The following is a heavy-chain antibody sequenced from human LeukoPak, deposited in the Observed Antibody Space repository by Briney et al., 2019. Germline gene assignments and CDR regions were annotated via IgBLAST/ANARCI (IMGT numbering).Heavy chain of an antibody. CDR2: IIPIFGTA. Sequence: GASVKVSCKASGGTFSSYAISWVRQAPGQGLEWMGGIIPIFGTANYAQKFQGRVTITADESTSTAYMELSSLRSDDTAVYYCAKDFFGYYGSGSYYVQRFFDYWGQGTLATVSS. V-gene: IGHV1-69*01. D-gene: IGHD3-10*01. CDR1: GGTFSSYA. CDR3: AKDFFGYYGSGSYYVQRFFDY. J-gene: IGHJ4*02.